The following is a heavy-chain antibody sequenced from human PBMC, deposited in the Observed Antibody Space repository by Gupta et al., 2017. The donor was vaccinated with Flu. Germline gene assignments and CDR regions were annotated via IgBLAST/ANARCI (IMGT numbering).Heavy chain of an antibody. V-gene: IGHV3-72*01. CDR3: IRDWNTAMFD. D-gene: IGHD5-18*01. CDR1: GFTFSDPY. J-gene: IGHJ4*02. CDR2: IKNKDRGKTT. Sequence: EVQLVVSGGGLVQPGGSLRLFCAASGFTFSDPYMAWIRQTPGKGLVWGARIKNKDRGKTTQYAASVRGRFIFTRDYGKNSLYLELMSLNAEDTAIDYGIRDWNTAMFDWGQVALVTVSS.